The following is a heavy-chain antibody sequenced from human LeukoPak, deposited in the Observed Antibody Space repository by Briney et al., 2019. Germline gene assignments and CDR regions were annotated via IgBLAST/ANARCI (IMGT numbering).Heavy chain of an antibody. CDR2: INHSGST. CDR3: ARGPNYGGNSKDFDY. CDR1: GGSISSYY. V-gene: IGHV4-34*01. D-gene: IGHD4-23*01. Sequence: SETLSLTCAVSGGSISSYYWSWIRQPPGKGLEWIGEINHSGSTNYNPSLKSRVTISVDTSKNQFSLKLSSVTAADTAVYYCARGPNYGGNSKDFDYWGQGTLVTVSS. J-gene: IGHJ4*02.